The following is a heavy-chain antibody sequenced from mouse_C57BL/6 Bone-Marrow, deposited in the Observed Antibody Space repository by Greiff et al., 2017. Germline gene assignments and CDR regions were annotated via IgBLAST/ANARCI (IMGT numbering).Heavy chain of an antibody. CDR3: ARRAYGYDDVLDY. D-gene: IGHD2-2*01. J-gene: IGHJ2*01. V-gene: IGHV5-2*01. CDR2: INSDGGST. Sequence: EVKVVESGGGLVQPGESLKLSCESNEYEFPSHDMSWVRKTPEKRLELVAAINSDGGSTYYPDTMERRFIISRDNTKKTLYLQMSSLRSEDTALYYCARRAYGYDDVLDYWGQGTTLTVSS. CDR1: EYEFPSHD.